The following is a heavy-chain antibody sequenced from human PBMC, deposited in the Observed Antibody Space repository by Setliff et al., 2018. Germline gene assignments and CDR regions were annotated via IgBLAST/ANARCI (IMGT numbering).Heavy chain of an antibody. J-gene: IGHJ3*02. CDR3: ARGRFGDAFDI. V-gene: IGHV3-30-3*01. CDR2: ISYDGSNK. Sequence: TGGSLRLSCAASGFTFSSYAMHWVRQAPGKGLEWVAVISYDGSNKYYADSVKGRFTISRDNSKNTLYLQMNSLRAEDTAVYYCARGRFGDAFDIWGQGTMVTVSS. CDR1: GFTFSSYA. D-gene: IGHD3-16*01.